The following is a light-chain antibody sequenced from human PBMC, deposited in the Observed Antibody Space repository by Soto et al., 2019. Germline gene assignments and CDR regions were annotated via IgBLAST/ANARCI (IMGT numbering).Light chain of an antibody. J-gene: IGLJ2*01. V-gene: IGLV2-23*01. Sequence: QSALTQPASVSGSPGQSITISCTGTSSDVGSYNLVSWYQQHPGKAPKLMIYEGSKRPSGVSHRFSGSKSGNTASLTISGLQAEDEVHYYCCSYAGSSTVVFGGGTKLTVL. CDR1: SSDVGSYNL. CDR3: CSYAGSSTVV. CDR2: EGS.